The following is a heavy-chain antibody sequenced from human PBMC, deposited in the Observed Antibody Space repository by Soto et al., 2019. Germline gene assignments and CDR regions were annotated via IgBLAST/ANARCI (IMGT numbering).Heavy chain of an antibody. Sequence: TGGSLRLSCAASGFTFSSYSMNWVRQAPGKGLEWVSYIGSSSKSTMYYTDSVRGRFTISRDNAKNSLYLQMNSLRDEDTAVYYCARDYFGSGNYPDPFDYWGQGTLVTVSS. V-gene: IGHV3-48*02. CDR2: IGSSSKSTM. D-gene: IGHD3-10*01. CDR3: ARDYFGSGNYPDPFDY. CDR1: GFTFSSYS. J-gene: IGHJ4*02.